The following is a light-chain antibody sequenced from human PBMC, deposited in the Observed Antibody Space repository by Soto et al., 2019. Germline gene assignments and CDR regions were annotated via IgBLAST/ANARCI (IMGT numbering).Light chain of an antibody. Sequence: QSALTQPPSASGSPGQSVTISCTGTSSDVGGYNYDSWYQQRPGKAPKVIIYEVTKRPSGVPDRFSGSKSGNTASLTVSGLQAEDEADYYCSSYAGSNYVFGTGTKLTVL. CDR3: SSYAGSNYV. V-gene: IGLV2-8*01. CDR2: EVT. J-gene: IGLJ1*01. CDR1: SSDVGGYNY.